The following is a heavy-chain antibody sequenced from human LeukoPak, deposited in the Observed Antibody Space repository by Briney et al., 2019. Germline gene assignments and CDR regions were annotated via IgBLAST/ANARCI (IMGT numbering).Heavy chain of an antibody. D-gene: IGHD3-16*01. V-gene: IGHV4-34*01. CDR3: ARVGGNMGYEMD. J-gene: IGHJ4*02. Sequence: SSETLSLTCGVYGGSFSGYYWSWIRQPPGKGLEWIGEINHSGSTNYNPSLKSRVTMSVDASKDQFSLKLSSVTAADTAVYYCARVGGNMGYEMDWGQGTLVTVSS. CDR1: GGSFSGYY. CDR2: INHSGST.